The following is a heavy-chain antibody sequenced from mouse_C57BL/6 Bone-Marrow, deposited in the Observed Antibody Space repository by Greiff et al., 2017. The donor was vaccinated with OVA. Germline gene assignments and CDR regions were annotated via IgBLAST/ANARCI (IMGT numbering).Heavy chain of an antibody. CDR3: ARTYTVVATDWYFDV. D-gene: IGHD1-1*01. J-gene: IGHJ1*03. CDR2: IHPSDSDT. Sequence: QVQLQQPGAELVKPGASVKVSCKASGYTFTSYWMHWVKQRPGQGLEWIGRIHPSDSDTNYNQKFKGKATLTVDKSSSTAYMQLSSLTSEDSAVYYCARTYTVVATDWYFDVWVTGTTVTVSS. CDR1: GYTFTSYW. V-gene: IGHV1-74*01.